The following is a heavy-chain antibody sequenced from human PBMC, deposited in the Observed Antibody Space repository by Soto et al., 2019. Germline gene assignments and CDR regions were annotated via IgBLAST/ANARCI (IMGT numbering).Heavy chain of an antibody. V-gene: IGHV1-18*04. CDR1: GYTFTSYG. CDR2: ISAYNGNT. D-gene: IGHD2-21*02. CDR3: ARAEYCGGDCYSTFDY. Sequence: GASVKVSCKASGYTFTSYGISWVRQAPGQGLEWMGWISAYNGNTNYAQKLQGRVTMTTDTSTSTAYMELRSLRSDDTAVYYCARAEYCGGDCYSTFDYWGQGTLVTSPQ. J-gene: IGHJ4*02.